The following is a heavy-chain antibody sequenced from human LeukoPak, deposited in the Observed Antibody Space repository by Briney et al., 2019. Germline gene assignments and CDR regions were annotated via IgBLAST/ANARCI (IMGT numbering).Heavy chain of an antibody. CDR1: GYSFTNYY. CDR2: INPNSGGT. Sequence: ASAKVSCKASGYSFTNYYMHWVRQAPGQGLEWMGWINPNSGGTNYAQKFQGRVTMTRDTSISTAYMELSRLRSDDTAVYYCARDGSSSWPEMIDYWGQGTLVTVSS. D-gene: IGHD6-13*01. CDR3: ARDGSSSWPEMIDY. V-gene: IGHV1-2*02. J-gene: IGHJ4*02.